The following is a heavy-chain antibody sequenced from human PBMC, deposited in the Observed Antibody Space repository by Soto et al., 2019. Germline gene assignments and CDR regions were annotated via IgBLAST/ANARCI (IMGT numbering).Heavy chain of an antibody. CDR3: PIFREPGRSTVFGVVVPGRYAMDV. V-gene: IGHV3-53*02. Sequence: EVQLVETGGGLIQPGGSRRLSCVASGFSVRTNYMTWVRQAPGKGLEWVSVTYTAGHTNYANSVKGRFTVSIDTSQNTVYLQMNSLRPDDTAVYYCPIFREPGRSTVFGVVVPGRYAMDVWGQGTTVTVS. CDR1: GFSVRTNY. CDR2: TYTAGHT. J-gene: IGHJ6*02. D-gene: IGHD3-3*01.